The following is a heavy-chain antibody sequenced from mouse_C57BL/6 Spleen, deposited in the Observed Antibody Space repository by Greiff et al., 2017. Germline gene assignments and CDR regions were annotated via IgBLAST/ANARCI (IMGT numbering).Heavy chain of an antibody. Sequence: DVKLVESEGGLVQPGSSMKLSCTASGFTFSDYYMAWVRQVPEKGLEWVANINYDGSSTYYLASLKSRFIISRDNAKNILDLQMSSLKSEDTATYYWARDQYGSSDFDYWGQGTTLTVSS. J-gene: IGHJ2*01. CDR2: INYDGSST. V-gene: IGHV5-16*01. CDR3: ARDQYGSSDFDY. CDR1: GFTFSDYY. D-gene: IGHD1-1*01.